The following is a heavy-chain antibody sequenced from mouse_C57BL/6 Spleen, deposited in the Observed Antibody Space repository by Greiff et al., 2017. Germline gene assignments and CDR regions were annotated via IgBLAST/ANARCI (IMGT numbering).Heavy chain of an antibody. V-gene: IGHV1-22*01. CDR1: GYTFTDYN. J-gene: IGHJ4*01. CDR2: INPNNGGT. Sequence: EVQLQQSGPELVKPGASVKMSCKASGYTFTDYNMHWVKQSHGKSLEWIGYINPNNGGTSYNQKFKGKATLTVNKSSSTAYMELRSLTSEDSAVYYCARSNFHYGGAMDYWGQGTSVTVSS. CDR3: ARSNFHYGGAMDY. D-gene: IGHD1-1*02.